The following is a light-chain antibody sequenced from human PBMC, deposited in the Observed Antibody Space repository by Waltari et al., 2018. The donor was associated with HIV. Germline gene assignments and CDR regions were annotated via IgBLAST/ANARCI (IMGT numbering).Light chain of an antibody. Sequence: ETVITQSPGALSVSPGERVTLSCRASQNVSTNLAWYQQKPGQPPRLRIYGASARATDCPAMFSGSGSGTEFNLSIAALRSEDLAVYFCQQYNSWPLTFGPGSKVNIK. CDR2: GAS. CDR3: QQYNSWPLT. CDR1: QNVSTN. J-gene: IGKJ3*01. V-gene: IGKV3-15*01.